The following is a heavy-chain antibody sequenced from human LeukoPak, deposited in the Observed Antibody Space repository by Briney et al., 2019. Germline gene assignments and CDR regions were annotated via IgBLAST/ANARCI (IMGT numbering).Heavy chain of an antibody. J-gene: IGHJ4*02. D-gene: IGHD2-15*01. CDR1: GYTFTSYC. V-gene: IGHV1-18*01. CDR2: LSVNNGNT. Sequence: ASVKLSRKASGYTFTSYCISWVRQAPAQGLEWVRWLSVNNGNTDYAQKFQGRLTMTTATSTNTAYMELRSLRPDDTAVYYCARDFFHGHCSGLTCFLLDSWGQGSLVTVSS. CDR3: ARDFFHGHCSGLTCFLLDS.